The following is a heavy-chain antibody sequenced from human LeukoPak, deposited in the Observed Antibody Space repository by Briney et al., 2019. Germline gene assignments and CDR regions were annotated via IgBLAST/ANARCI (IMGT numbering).Heavy chain of an antibody. D-gene: IGHD4-23*01. CDR3: AKADRRSHNSGIDY. V-gene: IGHV3-30*18. CDR1: GFAFSKQG. Sequence: PGGSLRLSCVASGFAFSKQGMHWVRQAPGKGLEWVAVISYDGSNKYYADSVKGRFTISRDNSKNTLYLQMNSLRAEDTAVYYCAKADRRSHNSGIDYWGQGTLVTVSS. CDR2: ISYDGSNK. J-gene: IGHJ4*02.